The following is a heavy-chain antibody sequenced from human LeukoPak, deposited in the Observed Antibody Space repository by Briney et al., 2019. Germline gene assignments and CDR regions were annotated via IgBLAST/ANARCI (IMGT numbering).Heavy chain of an antibody. CDR2: ISSSSTNI. CDR3: ANTNYDSSGYLGAFDI. J-gene: IGHJ3*02. Sequence: GGSLRLSCAASGFTFSDYYMNWVRQAPGKGLEWISYISSSSTNIHYADSVKGRFTISRDNAKNSLYLQMNSLRDEDTAVYYCANTNYDSSGYLGAFDIWGQGTMVTVSS. D-gene: IGHD3-22*01. V-gene: IGHV3-48*02. CDR1: GFTFSDYY.